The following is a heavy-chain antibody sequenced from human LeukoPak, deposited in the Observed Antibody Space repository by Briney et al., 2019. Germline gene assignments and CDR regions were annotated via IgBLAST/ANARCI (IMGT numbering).Heavy chain of an antibody. CDR1: GLSFSNYA. J-gene: IGHJ4*02. V-gene: IGHV3-23*01. CDR3: AKHSGGDILTVFDY. CDR2: ISGTGSTT. D-gene: IGHD3-9*01. Sequence: QPGGSLRLSCEVSGLSFSNYAMSWVRQAPGKGLEWVSIISGTGSTTYYADSVKGRFTISRDNSKNTLYLQMNSLRAEDTAVYYCAKHSGGDILTVFDYWGQGTLVTVSS.